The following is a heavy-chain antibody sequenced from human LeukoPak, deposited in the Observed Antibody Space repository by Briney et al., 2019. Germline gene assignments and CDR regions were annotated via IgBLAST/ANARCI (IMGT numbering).Heavy chain of an antibody. CDR3: AKDTIRSYGTFDY. V-gene: IGHV3-23*01. D-gene: IGHD5-18*01. J-gene: IGHJ4*02. CDR1: GFTFSSYA. CDR2: ISGSGGST. Sequence: GGSLRLSCAASGFTFSSYAMSWVRQAPGKGLEWVSAISGSGGSTYHADSVEGRFTISRDNSKNTLYLQMNSLRAEDTAVYYCAKDTIRSYGTFDYWGQGTLVTVSS.